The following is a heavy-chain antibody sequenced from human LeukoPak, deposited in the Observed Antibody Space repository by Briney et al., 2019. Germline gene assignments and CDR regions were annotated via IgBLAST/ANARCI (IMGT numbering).Heavy chain of an antibody. CDR1: GFTFSSYA. CDR2: ISGSGGST. V-gene: IGHV3-23*01. Sequence: GGSLRLSCAASGFTFSSYAMSWVRQAPGKGLEWVSAISGSGGSTYYADSVKGRFTISRDNSKNTLYLLMNSLSAEDTAVYYCAKVVSRIAVAGPLFDYWGQGTLVTVSS. CDR3: AKVVSRIAVAGPLFDY. J-gene: IGHJ4*02. D-gene: IGHD6-19*01.